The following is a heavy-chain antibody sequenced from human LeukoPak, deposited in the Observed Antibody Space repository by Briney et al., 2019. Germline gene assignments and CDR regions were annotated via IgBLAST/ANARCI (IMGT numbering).Heavy chain of an antibody. D-gene: IGHD3-9*01. CDR1: GFTFSNAW. J-gene: IGHJ6*04. CDR3: TTGPPYYDILTGYHADYGMDV. V-gene: IGHV3-15*01. CDR2: IKSKTDGWTT. Sequence: GGSLRLSCAASGFTFSNAWMSWVRQAPGKGLEWVGRIKSKTDGWTTDYAAPVKGRFTISRDDSKNTLYLQMNSLKTEDTAVYYCTTGPPYYDILTGYHADYGMDVWGKGTTVTVSS.